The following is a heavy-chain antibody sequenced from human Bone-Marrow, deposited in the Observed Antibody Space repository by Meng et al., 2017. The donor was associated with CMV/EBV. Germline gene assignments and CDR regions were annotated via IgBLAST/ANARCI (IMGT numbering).Heavy chain of an antibody. CDR2: IIPLFDTA. CDR3: ARVRVSERKWSGYYYFDY. CDR1: AFSSYA. J-gene: IGHJ4*02. Sequence: AFSSYAISWVLQAPGQGLEWMGGIIPLFDTANYAQEIQVRVAVTSDKSTSTAYMELSSLRSENTAVYYCARVRVSERKWSGYYYFDYWGQGTLVTVSS. V-gene: IGHV1-69*06. D-gene: IGHD3-3*01.